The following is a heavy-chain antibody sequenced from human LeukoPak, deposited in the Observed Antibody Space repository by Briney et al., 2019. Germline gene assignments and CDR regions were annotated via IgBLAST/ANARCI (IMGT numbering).Heavy chain of an antibody. D-gene: IGHD3-10*01. CDR2: IYHSGST. V-gene: IGHV4-30-2*01. CDR3: ARGGAMVRGVPTYYYYYGMDV. Sequence: PSQTLSLTCAVSGGSISSGGYSGSWIRQPPGKGLEWIGYIYHSGSTYYNPSLKSRVTISVDRSKNQFSLKLSSVTAADTAVYYCARGGAMVRGVPTYYYYYGMDVWGQGTTVTVSS. J-gene: IGHJ6*02. CDR1: GGSISSGGYS.